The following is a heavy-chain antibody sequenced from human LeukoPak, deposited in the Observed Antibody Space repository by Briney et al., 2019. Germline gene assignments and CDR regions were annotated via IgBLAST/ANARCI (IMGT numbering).Heavy chain of an antibody. CDR1: GYTFTSYA. D-gene: IGHD3-9*01. Sequence: ASVKVSCKASGYTFTSYAMNWVQQAPGQGLEWMGWINTNTGNPTYAQGFTGRFVFSLDTSVSTAYLQISSLKAEDTAVYYCARAPVLRYFDWLLPPRYYMDVWGKGTTVTVSS. J-gene: IGHJ6*03. V-gene: IGHV7-4-1*02. CDR3: ARAPVLRYFDWLLPPRYYMDV. CDR2: INTNTGNP.